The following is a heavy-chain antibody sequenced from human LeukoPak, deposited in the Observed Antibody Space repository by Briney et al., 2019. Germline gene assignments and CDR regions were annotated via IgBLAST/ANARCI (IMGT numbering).Heavy chain of an antibody. CDR3: ARGGPRPICSSTSCYPYYFDF. J-gene: IGHJ4*02. D-gene: IGHD2-2*01. V-gene: IGHV3-21*01. Sequence: GGSLRLSCAASLFTFSDYSMNWVRQAPWKGLEWVSSISSRSSYIYYADSVKGRFTISRDNAKNSLYLQMNSLRAEDTAVYFCARGGPRPICSSTSCYPYYFDFWGQGTLVTVSS. CDR2: ISSRSSYI. CDR1: LFTFSDYS.